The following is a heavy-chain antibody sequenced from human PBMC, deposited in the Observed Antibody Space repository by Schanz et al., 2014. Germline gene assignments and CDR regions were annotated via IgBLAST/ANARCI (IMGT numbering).Heavy chain of an antibody. J-gene: IGHJ4*02. CDR3: AKNRAGGYESFLDS. V-gene: IGHV3-7*05. CDR1: GFSFSNYW. Sequence: EVQLVESGGGLVQPGESLRLSCAASGFSFSNYWMSWVRQAPGKGLEWVANIKQDGSEKYYVDSVKGRFTISRDNSKNSLYLQMDSLRSEDTALYYCAKNRAGGYESFLDSWGQGTLVTVSS. D-gene: IGHD5-12*01. CDR2: IKQDGSEK.